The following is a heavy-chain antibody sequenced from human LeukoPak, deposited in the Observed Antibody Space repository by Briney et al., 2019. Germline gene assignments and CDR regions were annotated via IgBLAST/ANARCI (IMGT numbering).Heavy chain of an antibody. Sequence: GGSLRLSCAASGFTFSSYWMSWVRQAPGKGLEWVAFIRYDGSNKYYADSVKGRFTISRDNSKNTLYLQMNSLRAEDTAVYYCAKDRQLVGSTLWFDPWGQGTLVTVSS. V-gene: IGHV3-30*02. J-gene: IGHJ5*02. CDR1: GFTFSSYW. CDR2: IRYDGSNK. D-gene: IGHD6-6*01. CDR3: AKDRQLVGSTLWFDP.